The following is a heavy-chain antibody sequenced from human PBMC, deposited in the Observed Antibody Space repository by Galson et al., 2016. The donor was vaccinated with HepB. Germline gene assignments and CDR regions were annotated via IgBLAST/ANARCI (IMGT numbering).Heavy chain of an antibody. CDR2: ISSSGSTI. V-gene: IGHV3-48*03. CDR3: ARDLEIAAAGWGYGMDV. CDR1: RFTFPSYA. J-gene: IGHJ6*02. Sequence: SLRLSCADSRFTFPSYAMNWVRQAPGKGLEWVSYISSSGSTIYYADSVKGRFTISRDNAKNSLYLQMNSLRAEDTAVYYCARDLEIAAAGWGYGMDVWGQGTTVTVSS. D-gene: IGHD6-13*01.